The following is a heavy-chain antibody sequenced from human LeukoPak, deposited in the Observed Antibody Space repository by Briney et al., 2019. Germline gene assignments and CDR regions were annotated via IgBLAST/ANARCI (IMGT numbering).Heavy chain of an antibody. J-gene: IGHJ4*01. CDR3: ARRRDLYSGSYYPFDY. CDR1: GYSFTSYW. Sequence: GESLKISCQGSGYSFTSYWLGWVRQKPGKGLKWMGIIYPGDSDARYSPSFQGQVTISADKSISTAYLQWSSLKASDTAMYYCARRRDLYSGSYYPFDYWGHGTLVTVSS. D-gene: IGHD1-26*01. CDR2: IYPGDSDA. V-gene: IGHV5-51*01.